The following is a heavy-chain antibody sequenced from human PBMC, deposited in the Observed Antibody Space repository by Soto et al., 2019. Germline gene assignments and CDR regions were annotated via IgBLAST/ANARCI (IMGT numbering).Heavy chain of an antibody. CDR1: GFTFSSYA. V-gene: IGHV3-30-3*01. J-gene: IGHJ4*02. CDR3: AREGDGYNDY. Sequence: GRSLRLSCAASGFTFSSYAMHWVRQAPGKGLEWVAVISYDGSNKYYADSVKGRFTISRDNSKNTLYLQMNSLRAEDTAVYYCAREGDGYNDYWGQGTLVTVSS. CDR2: ISYDGSNK. D-gene: IGHD5-12*01.